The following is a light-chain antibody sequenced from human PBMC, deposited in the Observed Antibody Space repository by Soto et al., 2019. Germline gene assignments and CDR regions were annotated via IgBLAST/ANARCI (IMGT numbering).Light chain of an antibody. Sequence: QSALTQPASVSGSPGQSITISCTGSSSDVGGYNYVSWYQQHPGKAPKFIIYDVYVRPSGVSNRFSGSKSGNTASLTISGLQAEDEADYYCSSYTSSSTFYVFGTGTKLTVL. V-gene: IGLV2-14*03. CDR1: SSDVGGYNY. J-gene: IGLJ1*01. CDR3: SSYTSSSTFYV. CDR2: DVY.